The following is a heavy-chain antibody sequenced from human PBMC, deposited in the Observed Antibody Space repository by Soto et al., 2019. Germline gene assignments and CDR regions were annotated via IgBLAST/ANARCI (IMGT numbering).Heavy chain of an antibody. CDR3: AKDGPQYYYDSSGYYYSDAFDI. CDR1: VFTFSSYA. J-gene: IGHJ3*02. V-gene: IGHV3-23*01. CDR2: ISGSGGST. Sequence: GGSLRLSCASSVFTFSSYAMSWVRQAPGKGLEWVSAISGSGGSTYYADSVKGRFTISRDNSKNTLYLQMNSLRAEDTAVYYCAKDGPQYYYDSSGYYYSDAFDIWGQGTMVTVSS. D-gene: IGHD3-22*01.